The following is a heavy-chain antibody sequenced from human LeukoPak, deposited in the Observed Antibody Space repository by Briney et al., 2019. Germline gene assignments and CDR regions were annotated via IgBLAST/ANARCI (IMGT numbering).Heavy chain of an antibody. Sequence: SETLSLTCTVSGGSISSSSYYWGWIRQPPGKELEWIGSIYYSGSTYYNPSLKSRVTISVDTSKNQFSLKLSSVTAADTAVYYCASYNGDYLDWFDPWGQGTLVTVSS. CDR3: ASYNGDYLDWFDP. CDR2: IYYSGST. D-gene: IGHD4-17*01. CDR1: GGSISSSSYY. J-gene: IGHJ5*02. V-gene: IGHV4-39*01.